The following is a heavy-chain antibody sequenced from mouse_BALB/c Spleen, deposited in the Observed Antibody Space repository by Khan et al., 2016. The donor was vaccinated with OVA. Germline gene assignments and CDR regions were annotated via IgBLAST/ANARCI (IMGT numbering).Heavy chain of an antibody. Sequence: EVQLQESGPGLVKPSQSLSLTCTVTGYSITSDYAWNWIRQFPGNKLEWMGYISYSGDTAYNPSLKSRISITRDTSKNQFFLQLNSVTTEDTATYDRASMTHYYYGRNFEGYHSDYWGQGTTLTVSS. V-gene: IGHV3-2*02. J-gene: IGHJ2*01. CDR3: ASMTHYYYGRNFEGYHSDY. D-gene: IGHD1-1*02. CDR2: ISYSGDT. CDR1: GYSITSDYA.